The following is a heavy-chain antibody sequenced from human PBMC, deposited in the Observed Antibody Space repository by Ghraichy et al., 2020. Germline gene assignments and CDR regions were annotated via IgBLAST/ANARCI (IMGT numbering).Heavy chain of an antibody. CDR1: GYTFTSYD. V-gene: IGHV1-8*01. D-gene: IGHD2-15*01. Sequence: ASVKVSCKASGYTFTSYDINWVRQATGQGLEWMGWMNPNSGNTGYAQKFQGRVTMTRNTSISTAYMELSSLRSEDTAVYYCARGQRTPGARYYYYYYMDVWGKGTTVTVSS. J-gene: IGHJ6*03. CDR3: ARGQRTPGARYYYYYYMDV. CDR2: MNPNSGNT.